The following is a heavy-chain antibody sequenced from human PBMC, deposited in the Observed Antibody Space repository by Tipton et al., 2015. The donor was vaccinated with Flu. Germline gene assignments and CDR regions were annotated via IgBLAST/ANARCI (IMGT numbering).Heavy chain of an antibody. D-gene: IGHD6-13*01. J-gene: IGHJ6*02. CDR3: ARSTPIAATGWGMDV. V-gene: IGHV4-30-2*01. Sequence: TLSLTCAVSGGSISSGGYSWIWIRQPPGKGLEWIGYIYHSGGTYYNASLKSRVTISVDRSKNQFSLKLSSVTAADTAVYYCARSTPIAATGWGMDVWGQGTTVTVSS. CDR2: IYHSGGT. CDR1: GGSISSGGYS.